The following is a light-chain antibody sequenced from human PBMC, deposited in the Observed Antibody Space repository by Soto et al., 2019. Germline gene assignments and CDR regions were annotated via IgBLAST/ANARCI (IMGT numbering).Light chain of an antibody. J-gene: IGKJ5*01. CDR2: GAS. CDR1: QSFSRSY. Sequence: DIVLTQSPATLSLSPGKRATLSCRAGQSFSRSYLAWYQQKPGHAPSLVIYGASSRATGFPDSVSGRGSGTDFTLTISRLEPEDFAVYYCQQYSSSPITFGQGTRLEIK. CDR3: QQYSSSPIT. V-gene: IGKV3-20*01.